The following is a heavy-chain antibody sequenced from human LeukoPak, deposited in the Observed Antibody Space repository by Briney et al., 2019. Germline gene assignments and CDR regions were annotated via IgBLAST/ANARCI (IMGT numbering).Heavy chain of an antibody. CDR3: AREVRGWELPTHHYYYYMDV. CDR1: GYTFTSYD. D-gene: IGHD1-26*01. CDR2: MNPNSGNT. J-gene: IGHJ6*03. V-gene: IGHV1-8*01. Sequence: VASVKVSCKASGYTFTSYDINWVRQATGQGLEWMGWMNPNSGNTGYAQKFQGRVTMTRNTSISTAYMELSSLRSDDTAVYYCAREVRGWELPTHHYYYYMDVWGKGTTVTISS.